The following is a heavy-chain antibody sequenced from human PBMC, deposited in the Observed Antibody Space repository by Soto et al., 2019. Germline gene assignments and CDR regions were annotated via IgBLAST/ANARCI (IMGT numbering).Heavy chain of an antibody. J-gene: IGHJ4*02. V-gene: IGHV4-4*02. CDR2: IYHSGST. CDR1: SGSISSSNW. Sequence: QVQLQESGPGLVKPSGTLSLTCAVSSGSISSSNWWSWVRQPPGKGLEWIGEIYHSGSTNYNPSLKSRVTISVDKSKNQFSLKLSSVTAADTAVYYCARLSYSIVPNGKVSGWSDWGQGTLVTVSS. D-gene: IGHD6-19*01. CDR3: ARLSYSIVPNGKVSGWSD.